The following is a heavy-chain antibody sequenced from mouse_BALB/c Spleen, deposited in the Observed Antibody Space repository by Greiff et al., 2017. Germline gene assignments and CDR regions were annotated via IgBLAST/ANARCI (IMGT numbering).Heavy chain of an antibody. CDR3: ASEPWYFDV. J-gene: IGHJ1*01. V-gene: IGHV1-4*01. D-gene: IGHD6-1*01. CDR2: INPSTGYT. CDR1: GYTFTSYT. Sequence: VQLQESGAELARPGASVKMSCKASGYTFTSYTMHWVKQRPGQGLEWIGYINPSTGYTEYNQKFKDKATLTADKSSSTAYMQLSSLTSEDSAVYYCASEPWYFDVWGAGTTVTVSS.